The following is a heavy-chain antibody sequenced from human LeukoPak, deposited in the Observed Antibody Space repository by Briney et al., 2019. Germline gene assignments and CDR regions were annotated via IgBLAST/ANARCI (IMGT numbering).Heavy chain of an antibody. CDR2: IYYSGST. J-gene: IGHJ6*02. Sequence: SETLSLTCTVSGGSISSYYWSWIRQPPGKGLEWIGYIYYSGSTNYNPSLKSRVTISVDTSKNQFSLKLSSVTAADTAVYYCARGYSSSWHYYYYGMDVWGQGTTVTVSS. D-gene: IGHD6-13*01. V-gene: IGHV4-59*08. CDR1: GGSISSYY. CDR3: ARGYSSSWHYYYYGMDV.